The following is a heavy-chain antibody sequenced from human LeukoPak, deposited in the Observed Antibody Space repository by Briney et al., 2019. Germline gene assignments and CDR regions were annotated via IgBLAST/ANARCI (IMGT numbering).Heavy chain of an antibody. V-gene: IGHV1-24*01. CDR2: FDPKDGER. D-gene: IGHD4-17*01. J-gene: IGHJ4*02. CDR3: ATTCYGDYVNLRVVCY. Sequence: GASVKVSCKVSGYILTELSMHWVRQAPGKGLEWMGSFDPKDGERMYAQKFQGRVTMTEDTSTDTAYMDLSSLRSEDTAVYYCATTCYGDYVNLRVVCYWGQGTLVTVSS. CDR1: GYILTELS.